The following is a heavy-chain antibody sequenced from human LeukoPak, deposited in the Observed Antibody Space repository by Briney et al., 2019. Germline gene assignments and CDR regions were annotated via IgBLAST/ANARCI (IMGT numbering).Heavy chain of an antibody. Sequence: GGSLRLSCAASGFTFSTYGMHWVRLAPGKGLEWVALISYDGSDKNHADSVKGRFTISRDNSKNTLYLQMNSLRAEDTALYYCAKDGFSSSWYNWFDPWGQGTLVTVSS. J-gene: IGHJ5*02. CDR3: AKDGFSSSWYNWFDP. D-gene: IGHD6-13*01. CDR1: GFTFSTYG. V-gene: IGHV3-30*18. CDR2: ISYDGSDK.